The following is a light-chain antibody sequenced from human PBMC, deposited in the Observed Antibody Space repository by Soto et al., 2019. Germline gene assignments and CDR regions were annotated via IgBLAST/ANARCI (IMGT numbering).Light chain of an antibody. CDR1: SSNIGSST. V-gene: IGLV1-44*01. CDR3: AAWDDSLNGVV. Sequence: QSVLTQPPSASGTPGQRVTISCSGSSSNIGSSTVNWYQQLPGTALKLLICSNNQRPSGVPDRFSGSKSGTSASLAISGLQSEDEADYYCAAWDDSLNGVVFGGGTKLTVL. CDR2: SNN. J-gene: IGLJ2*01.